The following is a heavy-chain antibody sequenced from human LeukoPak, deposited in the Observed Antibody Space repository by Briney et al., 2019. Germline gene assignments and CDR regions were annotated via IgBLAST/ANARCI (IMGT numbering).Heavy chain of an antibody. J-gene: IGHJ4*02. CDR1: GFTFSSYA. CDR2: ISGSGGST. V-gene: IGHV3-23*01. Sequence: GGSLRLSCSASGFTFSSYAMSWVRRAPGKGLEWVSAISGSGGSTYYADSVKGRFTISRDNSKNTLYLQMNSLRAEDTAVYYCAKVSRGSGSYYTAPFDYWGQGTLVTVSS. D-gene: IGHD3-10*01. CDR3: AKVSRGSGSYYTAPFDY.